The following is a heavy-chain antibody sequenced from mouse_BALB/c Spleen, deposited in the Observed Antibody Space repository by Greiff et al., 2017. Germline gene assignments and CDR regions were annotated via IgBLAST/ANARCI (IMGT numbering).Heavy chain of an antibody. J-gene: IGHJ3*01. CDR1: GFTFNTYA. Sequence: EVKLVESGGGLVQPKGSLKLSCAASGFTFNTYAMNWVRQAPGKGLEWVARIRSKSNNYATYYADSVKDRFTISRDDSQSMLYLQMNNLKTEDTAMYYCVRPSYGNNFAYWGQGTLVTVSA. CDR2: IRSKSNNYAT. D-gene: IGHD2-10*01. V-gene: IGHV10-1*02. CDR3: VRPSYGNNFAY.